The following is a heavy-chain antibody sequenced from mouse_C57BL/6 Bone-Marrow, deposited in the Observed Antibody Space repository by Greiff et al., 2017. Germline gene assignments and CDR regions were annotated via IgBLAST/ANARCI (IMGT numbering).Heavy chain of an antibody. D-gene: IGHD2-12*01. CDR1: GYTFTSYW. Sequence: QVQLQQPGAELVKPGASVKLSCKASGYTFTSYWMQWVKQRPGQGLEWIGEIDPSDSNTNYNQKFKGKATLTVDTSSSTAYMQLSSLTSEDSADYYCARDDSYYSFDYWGQGTTLTVSS. V-gene: IGHV1-50*01. CDR3: ARDDSYYSFDY. CDR2: IDPSDSNT. J-gene: IGHJ2*01.